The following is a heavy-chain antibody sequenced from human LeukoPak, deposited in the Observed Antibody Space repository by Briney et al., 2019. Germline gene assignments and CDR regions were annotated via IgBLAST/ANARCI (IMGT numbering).Heavy chain of an antibody. Sequence: SVKVSCKASGGTFSSYAISWVRQAPGQGLEWMGGIIPIFGTANYAQKFQDRDTITADESTSTAYMELSSLRSEDTAVYYCARVERYYYDSSGYPQYSWFDPWGQGTLVTVSS. V-gene: IGHV1-69*01. CDR3: ARVERYYYDSSGYPQYSWFDP. CDR2: IIPIFGTA. CDR1: GGTFSSYA. D-gene: IGHD3-22*01. J-gene: IGHJ5*02.